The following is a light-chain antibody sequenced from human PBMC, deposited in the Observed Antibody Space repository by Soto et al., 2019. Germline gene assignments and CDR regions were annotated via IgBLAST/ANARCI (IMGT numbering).Light chain of an antibody. V-gene: IGKV3-15*01. CDR2: GAS. CDR1: QSVSSN. J-gene: IGKJ3*01. Sequence: EIVMTQSPATPSVSPGERATLSCRASQSVSSNLAGYQQKPGQAPRLLIYGASTRATGIPARFSGSGSGTEFTLTISSLQSEDLAVYYCQQYNSWPLTFGPGTKVDIK. CDR3: QQYNSWPLT.